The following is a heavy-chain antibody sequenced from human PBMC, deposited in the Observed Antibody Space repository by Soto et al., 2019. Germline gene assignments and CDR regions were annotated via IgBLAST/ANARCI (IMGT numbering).Heavy chain of an antibody. CDR2: INPSGGST. Sequence: QVPLVPSGAGVKKPGASVKVSCKASGYTFTRYYMHWVRQAPGQGLEWMGIINPSGGSTSYAQKFQGRVTMTTDTSTSTVYMELSSLKSEDTAVYYCAREGDITMIVVASYFDYWGQGTLVTVSS. V-gene: IGHV1-46*01. J-gene: IGHJ4*02. CDR3: AREGDITMIVVASYFDY. CDR1: GYTFTRYY. D-gene: IGHD3-22*01.